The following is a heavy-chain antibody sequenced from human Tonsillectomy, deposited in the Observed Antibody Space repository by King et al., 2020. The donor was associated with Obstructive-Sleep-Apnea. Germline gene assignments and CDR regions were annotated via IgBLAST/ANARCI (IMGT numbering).Heavy chain of an antibody. D-gene: IGHD3-9*01. CDR2: ISSRSRLI. Sequence: VQLVESGGGLVKPGGSLRLSCAASGFTPGFTFSQYNMNWVRQAPGKGLEGVSSISSRSRLIYYVGAVKGRFTISRDSAKNSGYLQMNSLRVEDTAVYYCATDWLHYFDYWGQGTLVTVSS. J-gene: IGHJ4*02. CDR3: ATDWLHYFDY. CDR1: GFTPGFTFSQYN. V-gene: IGHV3-21*01.